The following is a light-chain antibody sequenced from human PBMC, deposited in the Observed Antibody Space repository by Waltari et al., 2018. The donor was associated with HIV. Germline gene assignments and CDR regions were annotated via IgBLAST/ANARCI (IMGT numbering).Light chain of an antibody. J-gene: IGLJ1*01. CDR3: SSYRSSTSFV. CDR2: EVS. V-gene: IGLV2-14*01. CDR1: SSAVWGYYS. Sequence: QSALTPPASVPGSPGQSITISFPGTSSAVWGYYSFSCYPQHPGKAPKLIVYEVSNRPSGVSNRVSASKSDNTASLTISGLQAGDEADYYCSSYRSSTSFVFGTGTKVFVL.